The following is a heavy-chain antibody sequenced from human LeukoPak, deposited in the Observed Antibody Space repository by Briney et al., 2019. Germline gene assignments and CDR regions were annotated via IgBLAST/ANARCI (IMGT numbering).Heavy chain of an antibody. J-gene: IGHJ4*02. D-gene: IGHD6-19*01. Sequence: SETLSLTCTVSGGSISSYYWSWIRQPPGKGLEWIGYIYYSGSTNYNPSLKSRVTILVDTSKNQFSLKLSSVTAADTAVYYCARIPTTYSSGWYYFDYWGQGTLVTVSS. CDR1: GGSISSYY. V-gene: IGHV4-59*01. CDR3: ARIPTTYSSGWYYFDY. CDR2: IYYSGST.